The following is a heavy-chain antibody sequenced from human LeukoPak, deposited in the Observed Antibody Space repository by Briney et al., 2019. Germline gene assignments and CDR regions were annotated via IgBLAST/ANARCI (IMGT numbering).Heavy chain of an antibody. D-gene: IGHD6-19*01. CDR1: GGSISSSSYY. CDR2: IYYSGST. CDR3: ARDNYDIAVAGPVHFVLSSHMDV. J-gene: IGHJ6*03. Sequence: SETLSLTCTVSGGSISSSSYYWGWIRQPPGKGLEWIGSIYYSGSTYYNPSLKSRVTISVDTSKNQFSLTLSSVTAADTAVYYCARDNYDIAVAGPVHFVLSSHMDVWGKGTTVTVSS. V-gene: IGHV4-39*07.